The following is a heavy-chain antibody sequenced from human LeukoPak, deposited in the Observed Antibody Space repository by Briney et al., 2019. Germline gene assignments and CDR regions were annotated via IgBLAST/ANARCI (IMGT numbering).Heavy chain of an antibody. CDR1: GGSIKSNNW. CDR3: ARDSGFLDY. Sequence: PSETLTLTCAVSGGSIKSNNWWSWVRQPPGKGLEWIGEIYHSGSTNYNPSLKSRVTISVDTSKNQFSLKLSSVTAADTAVYYCARDSGFLDYWGQGTLVTVSS. J-gene: IGHJ4*02. V-gene: IGHV4-4*02. D-gene: IGHD3-22*01. CDR2: IYHSGST.